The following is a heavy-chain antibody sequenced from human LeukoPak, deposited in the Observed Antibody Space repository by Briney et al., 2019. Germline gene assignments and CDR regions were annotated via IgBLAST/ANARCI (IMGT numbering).Heavy chain of an antibody. J-gene: IGHJ4*02. CDR3: AKGSGWYYFDY. Sequence: RRSLRLSCAASGFTFSSYGMHWVRQAPGKGLEWVAVISYDGSNKYYADSVKGRFTISRDNSKNTLYLQMNSLRAEDTAVYYCAKGSGWYYFDYWGQGTLVTVSS. CDR1: GFTFSSYG. V-gene: IGHV3-30*18. CDR2: ISYDGSNK. D-gene: IGHD6-19*01.